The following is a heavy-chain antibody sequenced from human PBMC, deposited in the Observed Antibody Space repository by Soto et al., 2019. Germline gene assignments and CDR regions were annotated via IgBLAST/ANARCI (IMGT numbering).Heavy chain of an antibody. CDR1: GGYIGSYY. D-gene: IGHD3-10*01. Sequence: PSETLSLTCTVSGGYIGSYYWSWIRQPPGKGLEWIGYIYYSGSTNYNPSLKSRVTISVDTSKNQFSLKLSSVTAADTAVYYCARSGWFGELYNYYYGMDVWGQGTTVTVSS. CDR2: IYYSGST. V-gene: IGHV4-59*01. J-gene: IGHJ6*02. CDR3: ARSGWFGELYNYYYGMDV.